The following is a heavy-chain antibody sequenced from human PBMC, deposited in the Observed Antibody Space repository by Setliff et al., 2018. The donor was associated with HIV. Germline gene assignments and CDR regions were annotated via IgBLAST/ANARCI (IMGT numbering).Heavy chain of an antibody. CDR1: GYTFTGYY. Sequence: ASVKVSCKASGYTFTGYYVHWVRQAPGQRLEWMGWINPNSGGTNYAQKFQGRVTMTRDTSISTAHMELSRLTSDDTAVYYCARGVWELPPYYMDVWGKGTTVTVSS. J-gene: IGHJ6*03. CDR3: ARGVWELPPYYMDV. CDR2: INPNSGGT. D-gene: IGHD1-26*01. V-gene: IGHV1-2*02.